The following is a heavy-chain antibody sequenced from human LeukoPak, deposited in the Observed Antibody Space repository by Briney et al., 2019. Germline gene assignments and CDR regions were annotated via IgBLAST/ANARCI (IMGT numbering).Heavy chain of an antibody. V-gene: IGHV1-69*01. J-gene: IGHJ4*02. CDR1: GGTFSSYA. D-gene: IGHD3-22*01. CDR2: IIPIFGTA. CDR3: ARDLYDSSGYFVRGFDY. Sequence: SVKVSCKASGGTFSSYAISWVRQAPGQGLEWMGGIIPIFGTANYAQKFQGRVTITADESTSTAYMELSSLRPEDTAVYYCARDLYDSSGYFVRGFDYWGQGTLVTVSS.